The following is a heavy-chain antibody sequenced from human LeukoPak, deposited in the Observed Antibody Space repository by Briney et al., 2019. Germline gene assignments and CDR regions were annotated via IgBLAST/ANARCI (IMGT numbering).Heavy chain of an antibody. J-gene: IGHJ4*02. CDR2: ISGSGGGT. CDR3: AKLDY. Sequence: GGSLRLSCAASGFTFNAYAMSWVRQAPGKGLEWVSTISGSGGGTYYGDSVKGRFTVSRDNSKNTVYLQMNSLRAEDTAVYYCAKLDYWGQGTLVTVSS. V-gene: IGHV3-23*01. CDR1: GFTFNAYA.